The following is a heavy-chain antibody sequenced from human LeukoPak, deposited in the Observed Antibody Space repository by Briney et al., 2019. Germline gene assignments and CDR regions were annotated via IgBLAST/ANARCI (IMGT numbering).Heavy chain of an antibody. V-gene: IGHV1-2*02. CDR2: INPNSGGT. CDR1: GYTFTSYG. J-gene: IGHJ6*03. D-gene: IGHD6-19*01. CDR3: ARGAVAGTNYYYYYMDV. Sequence: ASVTVSCKASGYTFTSYGISWVRQAPGQGLEWMGWINPNSGGTNYAQKFQGRVTMTRDTSISTAYMELSRLRSDDTAVYYCARGAVAGTNYYYYYMDVWGKGTTVTISS.